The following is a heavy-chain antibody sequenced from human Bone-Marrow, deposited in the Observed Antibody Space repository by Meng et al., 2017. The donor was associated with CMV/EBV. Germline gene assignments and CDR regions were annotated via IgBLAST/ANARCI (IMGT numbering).Heavy chain of an antibody. CDR1: GFTVSSNY. Sequence: GGSLRLSCAASGFTVSSNYMSWVRQAPGKGLEWVSVIYSGGSTYYADSVKGRFTISRDNSKNTMYMEMNSLRVEDTAVYYCAKARVVGWVTSGWYFDWFDAWGQGTPVTVSS. CDR2: IYSGGST. CDR3: AKARVVGWVTSGWYFDWFDA. D-gene: IGHD6-19*01. J-gene: IGHJ5*02. V-gene: IGHV3-53*05.